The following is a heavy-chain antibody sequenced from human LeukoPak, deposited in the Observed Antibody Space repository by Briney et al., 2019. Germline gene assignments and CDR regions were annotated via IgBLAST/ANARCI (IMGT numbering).Heavy chain of an antibody. CDR2: IYTSGST. V-gene: IGHV4-4*07. Sequence: SETLSLTCTVSGGSISSYYWSWIRQPAGKGLEWIGRIYTSGSTYYNPSLKSRVTISVDTSKNQFSLKLSCVTAADTAVYYCARESEELFSAPPDYWGQGTLVTVSS. J-gene: IGHJ4*02. CDR3: ARESEELFSAPPDY. D-gene: IGHD1-7*01. CDR1: GGSISSYY.